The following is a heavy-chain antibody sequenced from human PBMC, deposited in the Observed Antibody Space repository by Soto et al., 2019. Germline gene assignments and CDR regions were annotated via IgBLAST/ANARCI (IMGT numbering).Heavy chain of an antibody. CDR2: IYYSGTT. CDR3: AASCVACGGFNYYGMDV. J-gene: IGHJ6*02. D-gene: IGHD2-21*01. V-gene: IGHV4-31*03. Sequence: SEMLSLTCTVSGGSISSGGYYWYWIRQHPGKGLEWIGYIYYSGTTYYNPSLKSRVTISVDTSKNQFSLKLSSVTAADTAVYYCAASCVACGGFNYYGMDVWGQGTTVTVSS. CDR1: GGSISSGGYY.